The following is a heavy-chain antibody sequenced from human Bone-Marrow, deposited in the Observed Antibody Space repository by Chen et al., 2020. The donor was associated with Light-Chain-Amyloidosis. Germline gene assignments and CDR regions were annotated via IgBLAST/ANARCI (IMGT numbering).Heavy chain of an antibody. J-gene: IGHJ4*02. CDR1: GFTFSSCG. Sequence: QVQLVESGGGVVQPGGSLRLSCAASGFTFSSCGMHWVRQAPGKGLEWLAVITYGGTNQYYADSARGRFSIFTDNSKNIVYLQMSSLRTEDTAVYYCAKEASTGYYRTADYWGQGTLVTVSS. V-gene: IGHV3-30*18. D-gene: IGHD3-22*01. CDR3: AKEASTGYYRTADY. CDR2: ITYGGTNQ.